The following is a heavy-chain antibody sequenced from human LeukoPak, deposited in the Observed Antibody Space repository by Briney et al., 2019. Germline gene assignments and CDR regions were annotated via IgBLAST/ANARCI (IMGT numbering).Heavy chain of an antibody. CDR3: ARLSSFHFDY. V-gene: IGHV4-39*01. Sequence: PSETLSLTCTVSGGSISSSSYYWGWIRQPRGKGLEWIGSIYYSGSTYYNPSLKSRVTISVDTSKNQFSLKLSSVTAADMAVYYCARLSSFHFDYWGPGTLVTVSS. J-gene: IGHJ4*02. CDR2: IYYSGST. D-gene: IGHD6-6*01. CDR1: GGSISSSSYY.